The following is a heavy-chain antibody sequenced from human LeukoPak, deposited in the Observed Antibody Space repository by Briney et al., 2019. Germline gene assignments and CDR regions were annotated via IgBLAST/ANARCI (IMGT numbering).Heavy chain of an antibody. Sequence: QPGRSLRLSCAASTFTFSSYGMHWVRQAPGKGLEWVAFTWFDGTNRYYADSVKGRFTISRDNSKNTLYLQINSLRAEDTAVYYCARDRGSGSYEGYYFDYWGQGTLVTVSS. CDR2: TWFDGTNR. D-gene: IGHD3-10*01. CDR1: TFTFSSYG. V-gene: IGHV3-33*01. CDR3: ARDRGSGSYEGYYFDY. J-gene: IGHJ4*02.